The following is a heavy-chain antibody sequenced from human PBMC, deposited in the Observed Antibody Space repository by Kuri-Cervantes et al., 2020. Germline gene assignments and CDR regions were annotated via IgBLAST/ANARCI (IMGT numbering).Heavy chain of an antibody. V-gene: IGHV4-59*08. J-gene: IGHJ6*03. CDR3: ARTPLSTVAYMDV. CDR1: GGSISSYY. D-gene: IGHD4-23*01. CDR2: IYYSGST. Sequence: SETLSLTCTVSGGSISSYYWSWIRQPPGKGREWIGYIYYSGSTNYNPSLKSRVTISVDTSKNQFSLRLSSLAAADTAIYYCARTPLSTVAYMDVWGQGTTVTVSS.